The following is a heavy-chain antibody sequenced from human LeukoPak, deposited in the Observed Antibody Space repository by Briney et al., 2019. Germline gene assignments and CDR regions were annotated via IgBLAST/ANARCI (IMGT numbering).Heavy chain of an antibody. V-gene: IGHV4-34*01. CDR1: GGSFSGYY. CDR2: INHSGST. CDR3: ARVPGFGVVTDFDY. J-gene: IGHJ4*02. D-gene: IGHD3-3*01. Sequence: SETLPLTCAVYGGSFSGYYWSWIRQPPGKGLEWIGEINHSGSTNYNPSLKSRVTISVDTSKNQFSLKLSSVTAADTAVYYCARVPGFGVVTDFDYWDQGTLVTVSS.